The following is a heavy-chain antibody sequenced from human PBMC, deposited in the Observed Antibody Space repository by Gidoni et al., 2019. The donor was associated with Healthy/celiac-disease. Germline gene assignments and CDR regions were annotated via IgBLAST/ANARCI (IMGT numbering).Heavy chain of an antibody. CDR1: GFTFSSDA. V-gene: IGHV3-23*04. CDR3: AKDLRRFLEWLSPLDY. Sequence: EVQLVESGGGLGQPGGSLRLCCAASGFTFSSDAMCWVRQAPGKGLGWFSAISGSGGSTYYADSVKGRFTISRDNSKNTLYLQMNSLRAEDTAVYYCAKDLRRFLEWLSPLDYWGQGTLVTVSS. D-gene: IGHD3-3*01. J-gene: IGHJ4*02. CDR2: ISGSGGST.